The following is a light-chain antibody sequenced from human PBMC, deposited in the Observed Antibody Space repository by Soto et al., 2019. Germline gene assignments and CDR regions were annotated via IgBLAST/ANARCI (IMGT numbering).Light chain of an antibody. CDR1: QSVSSY. CDR2: DAS. J-gene: IGKJ4*01. CDR3: QQRSNSPS. V-gene: IGKV3-11*01. Sequence: EIVLTQSPATLSLSPGDRATLSCRASQSVSSYLAWYQQKPGQAPRLLIYDASNRATGIPARFSGSGTEKAFTLTISSLEPDDFTVCYCQQRSNSPSFRGGTKAEIK.